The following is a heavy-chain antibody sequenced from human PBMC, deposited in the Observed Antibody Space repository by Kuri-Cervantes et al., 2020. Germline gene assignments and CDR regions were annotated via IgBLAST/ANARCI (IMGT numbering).Heavy chain of an antibody. D-gene: IGHD6-19*01. J-gene: IGHJ5*02. V-gene: IGHV3-9*01. CDR1: GFNFEDYA. CDR2: ISWNGGSI. Sequence: SLKISCAASGFNFEDYAMHWVRQPPGKGLEWVAGISWNGGSIGYAYSVKGRFTISRDNAKNSLYLQMNSLRAEDTALYYCAKANSSGWYYNWFDPWGQGTLVTVSS. CDR3: AKANSSGWYYNWFDP.